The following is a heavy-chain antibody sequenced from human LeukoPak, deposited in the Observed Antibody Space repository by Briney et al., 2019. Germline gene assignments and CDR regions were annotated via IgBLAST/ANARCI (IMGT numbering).Heavy chain of an antibody. CDR1: GFTFSSYA. V-gene: IGHV3-23*01. D-gene: IGHD3-22*01. CDR3: AKVYRSPYYSDASGNYDPAGASLDY. CDR2: ISGSGGST. Sequence: GGSLRLSCAASGFTFSSYAMSWVRQAPGKGLEWVSAISGSGGSTYYADSVKGRFTISRDNSKNTLYLQIYSLRAEDTAMYYCAKVYRSPYYSDASGNYDPAGASLDYWGQGTLVTVSS. J-gene: IGHJ4*02.